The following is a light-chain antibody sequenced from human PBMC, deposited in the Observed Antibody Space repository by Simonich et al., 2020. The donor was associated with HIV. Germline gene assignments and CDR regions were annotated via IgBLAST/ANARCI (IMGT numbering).Light chain of an antibody. J-gene: IGKJ3*01. CDR3: QQYNNWPLT. CDR1: QSVSSN. V-gene: IGKV3-15*01. CDR2: GAS. Sequence: EIVMTQSAATLSVSPGKTTTLSCRASQSVSSNLAWYQQKPGQAPRLLIFGASTRATGIPARFSGSGSGTEFTLTISSMQSEDFAVYYCQQYNNWPLTFGPGTKVDIK.